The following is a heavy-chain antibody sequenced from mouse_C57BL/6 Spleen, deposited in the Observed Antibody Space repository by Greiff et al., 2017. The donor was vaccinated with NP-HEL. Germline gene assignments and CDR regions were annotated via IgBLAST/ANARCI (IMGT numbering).Heavy chain of an antibody. J-gene: IGHJ4*01. CDR1: GYTFTSYW. V-gene: IGHV1-69*01. CDR3: ARKESSPYAMDY. CDR2: IDPSDSYT. Sequence: QVQLQQPGAELVMPGASVKLSCKASGYTFTSYWMHWVKQRPGQGLEWIGEIDPSDSYTNYNQKFKGKSTLTVDKSSSTAYMQLSSLTSEDSAVYYCARKESSPYAMDYWGQGTSVTVSS. D-gene: IGHD1-1*01.